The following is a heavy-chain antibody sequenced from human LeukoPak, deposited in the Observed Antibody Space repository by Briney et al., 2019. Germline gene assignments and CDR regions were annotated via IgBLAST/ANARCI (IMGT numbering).Heavy chain of an antibody. CDR2: ISAYNGNT. D-gene: IGHD3-10*01. CDR1: GYTFTSYG. J-gene: IGHJ6*02. Sequence: ASVKVSCKASGYTFTSYGISWVRQAPGQGLEWMGWISAYNGNTNYAQKLQGRVTMTTDTSTSTAYMELRSLRSDDTAVYYCARATMVRGVNRYYGMDVWGQGTTVTVSS. V-gene: IGHV1-18*01. CDR3: ARATMVRGVNRYYGMDV.